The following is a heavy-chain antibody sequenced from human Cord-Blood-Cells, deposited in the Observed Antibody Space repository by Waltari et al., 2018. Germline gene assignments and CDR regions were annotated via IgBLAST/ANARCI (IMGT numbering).Heavy chain of an antibody. V-gene: IGHV1-8*01. CDR2: MNPNSGNT. CDR1: GYPFTSSD. D-gene: IGHD5-12*01. J-gene: IGHJ4*02. CDR3: ARGLGGYSGYVEFDY. Sequence: QVQLVQSGAEVKKPGASVQVSCKASGYPFTSSDLNSVPLATGQGLEWMGWMNPNSGNTGYAKKFQGRVTMTRNTSISTAYMELSSLRSEDTAVYYCARGLGGYSGYVEFDYWGQGTLVTVSS.